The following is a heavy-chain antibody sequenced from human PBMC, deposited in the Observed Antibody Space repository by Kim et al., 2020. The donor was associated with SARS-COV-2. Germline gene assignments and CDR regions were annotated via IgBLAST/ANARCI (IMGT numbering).Heavy chain of an antibody. CDR3: ARGGGSGWYEGFDY. Sequence: PGSVKGRFTISRENAKNSLYLQMNSLRAGDTAVYYCARGGGSGWYEGFDYWGQGTLVTVSS. V-gene: IGHV3-13*01. J-gene: IGHJ4*02. D-gene: IGHD6-19*01.